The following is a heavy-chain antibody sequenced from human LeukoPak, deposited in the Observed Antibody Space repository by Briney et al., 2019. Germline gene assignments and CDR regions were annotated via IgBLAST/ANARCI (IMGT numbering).Heavy chain of an antibody. J-gene: IGHJ4*02. CDR2: IYPGDSDT. V-gene: IGHV5-51*01. CDR1: GYSFTSYW. Sequence: GESLKISCKGSGYSFTSYWIGWVRQMPGKGLECMGIIYPGDSDTRYSPSFQGQVTISADKSISTAYLQWSSLKASDTAMYYCARSMYCSSTSCSTPFDYWGQGTLVTVSS. D-gene: IGHD2-2*01. CDR3: ARSMYCSSTSCSTPFDY.